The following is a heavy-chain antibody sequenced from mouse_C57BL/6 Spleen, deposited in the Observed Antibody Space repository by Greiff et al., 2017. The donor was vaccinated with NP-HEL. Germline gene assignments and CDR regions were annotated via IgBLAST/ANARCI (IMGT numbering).Heavy chain of an antibody. CDR3: ARATTVSYWYFDV. CDR2: INPSSGYT. J-gene: IGHJ1*03. V-gene: IGHV1-7*01. CDR1: GYTFTSYW. Sequence: VQLQQSGAELAKPGASVKLSCKASGYTFTSYWMHWVKQRPGQGLEWIGYINPSSGYTKYNQKFKDKATLTADKSSSTAYMQLSSLTYEDSAVYYCARATTVSYWYFDVWGTGTTVTVSS. D-gene: IGHD1-1*01.